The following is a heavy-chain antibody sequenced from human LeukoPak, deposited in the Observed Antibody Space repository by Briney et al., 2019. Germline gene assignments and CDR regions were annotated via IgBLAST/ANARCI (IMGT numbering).Heavy chain of an antibody. CDR1: GFTFSSYA. V-gene: IGHV3-30-3*01. J-gene: IGHJ4*02. D-gene: IGHD5-18*01. Sequence: GGSLRLSCAASGFTFSSYAMHWVRQAPGKGLEWVAVISYDGSNKYYADSVKGRFTISRDNSKNTLYLQMNSLRAEDTAVYYCARDSTDTASYWGQGTLVTVSS. CDR2: ISYDGSNK. CDR3: ARDSTDTASY.